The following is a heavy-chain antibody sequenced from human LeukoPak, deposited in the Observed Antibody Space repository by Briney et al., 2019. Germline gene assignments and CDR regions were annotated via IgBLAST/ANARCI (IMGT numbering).Heavy chain of an antibody. V-gene: IGHV6-1*01. J-gene: IGHJ4*02. CDR3: ARDLSAGADY. CDR2: TYYRSRWTF. D-gene: IGHD6-13*01. CDR1: GDSVSSNIAA. Sequence: SRTLSLTCAISGDSVSSNIAAWNWFRQSPSRGLEWLGRTYYRSRWTFEYAVSVRGRITFNSDTSKNQVSLHLTSVTPDDTALYYCARDLSAGADYWGQGILVTVFS.